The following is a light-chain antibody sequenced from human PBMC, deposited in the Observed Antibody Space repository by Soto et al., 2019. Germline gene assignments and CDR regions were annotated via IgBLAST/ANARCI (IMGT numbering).Light chain of an antibody. Sequence: EIVLTQSPGTLSLSPGERATLSCRASQSVSTGYLTWYQQKPGQAPRLLIYATSNSATGIPDRFSGSGSGTDFTLTISRLEPEDFAVYFCHQYDKSPRTFGQGTKVDI. CDR1: QSVSTGY. CDR3: HQYDKSPRT. CDR2: ATS. V-gene: IGKV3-20*01. J-gene: IGKJ1*01.